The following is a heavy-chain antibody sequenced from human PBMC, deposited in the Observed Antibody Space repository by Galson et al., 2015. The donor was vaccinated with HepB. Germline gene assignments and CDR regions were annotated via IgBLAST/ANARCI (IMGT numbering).Heavy chain of an antibody. V-gene: IGHV3-23*01. CDR1: GFTFSSYA. D-gene: IGHD3-22*01. J-gene: IGHJ4*02. CDR2: ISGSGGSR. Sequence: SLRLSCAVSGFTFSSYAMSWVRQAPGKGLEWVSSISGSGGSRYYADSVKGRFTISRDNSKNTLYLQMNSLRAEDTAVYYCAKGDYYYDSSGYLPFVYWGQGTLVTVSS. CDR3: AKGDYYYDSSGYLPFVY.